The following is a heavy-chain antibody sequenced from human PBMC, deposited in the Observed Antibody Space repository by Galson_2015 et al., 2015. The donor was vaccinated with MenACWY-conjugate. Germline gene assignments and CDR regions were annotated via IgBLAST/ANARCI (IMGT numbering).Heavy chain of an antibody. CDR3: ARDGARIAVVLYYFYY. D-gene: IGHD6-19*01. J-gene: IGHJ4*02. V-gene: IGHV3-7*03. CDR1: GFTFSSYW. CDR2: IKQDGSEK. Sequence: SLRLSCAASGFTFSSYWMSWVRQAPGKGLEWVANIKQDGSEKYYVDSVKGRFTISRDNAKNSLYLQMNSLRAEDTAVYYCARDGARIAVVLYYFYYWGQGTLVTVSS.